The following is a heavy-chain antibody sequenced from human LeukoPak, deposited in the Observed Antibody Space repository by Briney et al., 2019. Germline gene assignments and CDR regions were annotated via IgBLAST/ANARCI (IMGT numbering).Heavy chain of an antibody. D-gene: IGHD6-19*01. J-gene: IGHJ5*02. CDR1: GFTLSSYA. CDR2: ISGSGGST. CDR3: ASTPYSSGWYDWFDP. Sequence: PGGSLRLSCAASGFTLSSYAMSWVRQAPGKGLEWVSAISGSGGSTYYADSVKGRFTISRDNSKNTLYLQMNSLRAEDTAVYYCASTPYSSGWYDWFDPWGQGTLVTVSS. V-gene: IGHV3-23*01.